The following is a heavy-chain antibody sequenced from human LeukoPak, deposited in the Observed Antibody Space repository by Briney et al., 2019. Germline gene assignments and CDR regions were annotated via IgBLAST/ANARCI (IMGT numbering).Heavy chain of an antibody. Sequence: GASVKVSCKASGYTFTSYGISWVRQATGQGLEWMGWISAYNGNTNYAQKLQGRVTMTTDTSTSTAYMELRSLRSDDTAVYYCARAAHDSGSYGYYFYYMDVWGKGTTVTVSS. D-gene: IGHD1-26*01. CDR1: GYTFTSYG. V-gene: IGHV1-18*01. CDR2: ISAYNGNT. CDR3: ARAAHDSGSYGYYFYYMDV. J-gene: IGHJ6*03.